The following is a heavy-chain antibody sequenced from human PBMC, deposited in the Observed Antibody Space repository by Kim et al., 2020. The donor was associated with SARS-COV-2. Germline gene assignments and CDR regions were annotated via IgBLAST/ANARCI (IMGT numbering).Heavy chain of an antibody. CDR1: GFTFSSYC. Sequence: GGSLRLSCAASGFTFSSYCMNWVRQAPGKGLVWVSRINSGGSTANYADSVKGRFTISRDNAKNTLYLQMNSLRAEDTSVYYCTRGSGGYYYDWGQGTLATV. CDR3: TRGSGGYYYD. V-gene: IGHV3-74*01. D-gene: IGHD3-22*01. CDR2: INSGGSTA. J-gene: IGHJ4*02.